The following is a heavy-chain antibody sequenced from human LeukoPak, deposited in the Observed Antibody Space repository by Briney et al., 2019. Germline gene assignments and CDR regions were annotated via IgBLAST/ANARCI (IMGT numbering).Heavy chain of an antibody. Sequence: SETLSHTCTVSGGSITSSTLYWDSIRQPPGKGLEWIGSIHYSGSTYYNASLKSPVTISVDTSKNQFSLKLSSVTAADTAVYYCARHGADGFDGFDPWGQGTLVTVSS. CDR3: ARHGADGFDGFDP. J-gene: IGHJ5*02. CDR1: GGSITSSTLY. V-gene: IGHV4-39*01. D-gene: IGHD3-10*01. CDR2: IHYSGST.